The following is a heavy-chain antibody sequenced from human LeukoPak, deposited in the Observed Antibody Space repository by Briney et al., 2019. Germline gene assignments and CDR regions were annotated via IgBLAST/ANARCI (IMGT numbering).Heavy chain of an antibody. J-gene: IGHJ4*02. CDR1: GCSFSSYW. Sequence: GESLKISCQGSGCSFSSYWINWVRQMPGRGLVWVGRIDPSDSYINYSPSFQGHVTISADKSIGTAYLQWSSLTASDTAIYYCARPDCSGSGCKLLPFWGQGTLVTVSS. CDR2: IDPSDSYI. CDR3: ARPDCSGSGCKLLPF. D-gene: IGHD3-22*01. V-gene: IGHV5-10-1*01.